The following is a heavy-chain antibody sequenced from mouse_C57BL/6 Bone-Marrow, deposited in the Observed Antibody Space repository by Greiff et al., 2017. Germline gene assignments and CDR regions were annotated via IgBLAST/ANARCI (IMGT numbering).Heavy chain of an antibody. CDR2: ISSGGSYT. V-gene: IGHV5-6*02. CDR1: GFTFSSYG. D-gene: IGHD2-4*01. CDR3: ARRCYDYVPWFAY. J-gene: IGHJ3*01. Sequence: EVKVVESGGDLVKPGGSLKLSCAASGFTFSSYGMSWVRQTPDKRLEWVATISSGGSYTYYPDRVKGRFTISRDNAKNTLYLQMGSLKSEDTAMYYCARRCYDYVPWFAYWGQGTLVTVSA.